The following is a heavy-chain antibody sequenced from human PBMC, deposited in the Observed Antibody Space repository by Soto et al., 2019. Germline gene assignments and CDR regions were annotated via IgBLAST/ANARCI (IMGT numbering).Heavy chain of an antibody. CDR2: IIPILGIA. Sequence: GASVKVSCKASGGTFSSYTISWVRQAPGQGLEWMGRIIPILGIANYAQKFQGRVTITADKSTSTAYMELSSLRSEDTAVYYCSRLRSRGYSYGSPEYNLFDPWGQGTLVTVSS. CDR1: GGTFSSYT. CDR3: SRLRSRGYSYGSPEYNLFDP. J-gene: IGHJ5*02. V-gene: IGHV1-69*02. D-gene: IGHD5-18*01.